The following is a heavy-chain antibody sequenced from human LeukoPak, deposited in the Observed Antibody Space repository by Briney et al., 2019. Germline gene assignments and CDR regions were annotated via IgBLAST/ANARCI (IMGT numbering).Heavy chain of an antibody. D-gene: IGHD2-15*01. Sequence: PSGTLSLTCAVSGGSISSSNWWSWVRQPPGKGLEWIGEIYHSGSTNYNPSLKSRVTISVDTSKNQFSLKLSSVTAADTAVYYCARNHFGYCSGGSCYSKRYDYWGQGTLVTVSS. CDR3: ARNHFGYCSGGSCYSKRYDY. V-gene: IGHV4-4*02. CDR1: GGSISSSNW. CDR2: IYHSGST. J-gene: IGHJ4*02.